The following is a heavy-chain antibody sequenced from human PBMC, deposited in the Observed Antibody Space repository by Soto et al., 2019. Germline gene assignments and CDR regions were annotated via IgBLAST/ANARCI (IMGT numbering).Heavy chain of an antibody. CDR3: TKLEGGVPGMLKY. CDR2: IDPSGGST. CDR1: GYIFTSSY. Sequence: ASVKVSCKASGYIFTSSYIHWVRQAPGQGLEWMGVIDPSGGSTNYAQKFQGRVTMTRDTSTSTVYMEVSSLRAEDTAMYYCTKLEGGVPGMLKYWG. D-gene: IGHD6-19*01. V-gene: IGHV1-46*01. J-gene: IGHJ4*01.